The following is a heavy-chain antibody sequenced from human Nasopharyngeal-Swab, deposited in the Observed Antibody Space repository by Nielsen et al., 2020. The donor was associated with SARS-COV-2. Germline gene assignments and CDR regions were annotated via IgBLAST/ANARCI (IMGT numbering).Heavy chain of an antibody. CDR2: IYYSGST. V-gene: IGHV4-31*03. D-gene: IGHD2-8*01. J-gene: IGHJ3*02. CDR3: ARAVRTEIVLMVYAIGAFDI. CDR1: GGSISSGGYY. Sequence: SETLSLTCTVSGGSISSGGYYWSWIRQPPGKGLEWIGYIYYSGSTYYNPSLKSRVTISVDTSKNQFSLKLSSVTAADTAVYYCARAVRTEIVLMVYAIGAFDIWGQGTMVTVSS.